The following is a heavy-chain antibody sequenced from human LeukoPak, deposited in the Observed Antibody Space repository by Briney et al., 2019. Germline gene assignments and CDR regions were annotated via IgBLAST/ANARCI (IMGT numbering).Heavy chain of an antibody. CDR3: ARSSSTSSGSY. CDR2: IKQDGSEK. D-gene: IGHD2-2*01. V-gene: IGHV3-7*01. CDR1: GSTFSSYW. Sequence: GSLRLSCAASGSTFSSYWMSWVRQAPGKGLEWVANIKQDGSEKYYVDSVKGRFTISRDNAKNSLYLQMNSLRAEDTAVYYCARSSSTSSGSYWGQGTLVTVSS. J-gene: IGHJ4*02.